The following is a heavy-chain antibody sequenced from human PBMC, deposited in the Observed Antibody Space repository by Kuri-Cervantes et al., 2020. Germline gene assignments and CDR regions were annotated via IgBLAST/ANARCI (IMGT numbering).Heavy chain of an antibody. Sequence: GSLRLSCTVSGASISTNYWSWIRQSPGKGLEWIGYIHHTGSTNHIPSLKSRVTISVDTSKNQFSLKLSSVTAADTAVYYCARRGYYYDSSGYRAYYFGYWGQGTLVTVSS. D-gene: IGHD3-22*01. J-gene: IGHJ4*02. CDR3: ARRGYYYDSSGYRAYYFGY. V-gene: IGHV4-59*08. CDR2: IHHTGST. CDR1: GASISTNY.